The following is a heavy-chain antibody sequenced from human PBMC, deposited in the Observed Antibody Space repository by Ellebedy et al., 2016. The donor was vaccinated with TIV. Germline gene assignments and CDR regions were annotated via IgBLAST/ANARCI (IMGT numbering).Heavy chain of an antibody. D-gene: IGHD2-15*01. V-gene: IGHV4-39*07. J-gene: IGHJ4*02. CDR3: ARGGRSFDY. CDR2: IYYSGST. CDR1: GGSISSSSYY. Sequence: SETLSLXXTVSGGSISSSSYYWGWIRQPPGKGLEWIGSIYYSGSTYYNPSLKSRVTISVDTSKNQFSLKLSSVTAADTAVYYCARGGRSFDYWGQGTLVTVSS.